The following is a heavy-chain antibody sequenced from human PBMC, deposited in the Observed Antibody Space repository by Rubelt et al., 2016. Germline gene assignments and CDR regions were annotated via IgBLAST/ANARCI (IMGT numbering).Heavy chain of an antibody. D-gene: IGHD6-13*01. CDR3: ARDSAGFDY. CDR2: ISYTGST. Sequence: QVQLQQWGAGLLKPSETLSLTCAVYGGSFSGYYWSWIRQPPGKGLEWIGYISYTGSTQYSPSLKSRVATSVDTSKNQFSLRLSSVTAADTAVYFCARDSAGFDYWGQGTLVTVSS. CDR1: GGSFSGYY. V-gene: IGHV4-34*11. J-gene: IGHJ4*02.